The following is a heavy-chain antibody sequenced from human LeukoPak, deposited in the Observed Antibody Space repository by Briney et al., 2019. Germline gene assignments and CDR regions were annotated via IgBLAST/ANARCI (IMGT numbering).Heavy chain of an antibody. Sequence: GESLNISCKGPGYSFTSYWISWVRQKPGKGLEWMGRIDPSDSYTNYSPSFQGHVTISADKSISTAYLQWSSLKASDTAMYYCARHNNCSGGSCGAFDIWGQGTMVTVSS. J-gene: IGHJ3*02. D-gene: IGHD2-15*01. CDR3: ARHNNCSGGSCGAFDI. CDR1: GYSFTSYW. V-gene: IGHV5-10-1*01. CDR2: IDPSDSYT.